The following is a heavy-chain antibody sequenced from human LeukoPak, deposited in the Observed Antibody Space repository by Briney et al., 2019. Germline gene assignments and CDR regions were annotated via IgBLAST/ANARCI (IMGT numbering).Heavy chain of an antibody. CDR2: ISGSGGST. Sequence: PGGSLRLSCAASGFTFSSYAMSWVRQAPGKGLEWVSAISGSGGSTYYADSVKGRFTISRDNSKNTLYLQMNSLRAEDTAVYYCANLADPVLLWFGGENYGMDVWGQGTTVTVSS. CDR3: ANLADPVLLWFGGENYGMDV. D-gene: IGHD3-10*01. V-gene: IGHV3-23*01. J-gene: IGHJ6*02. CDR1: GFTFSSYA.